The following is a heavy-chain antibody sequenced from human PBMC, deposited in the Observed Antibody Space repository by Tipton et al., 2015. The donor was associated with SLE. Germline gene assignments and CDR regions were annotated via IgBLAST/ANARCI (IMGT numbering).Heavy chain of an antibody. CDR3: ARDLPGVTTGQFDY. V-gene: IGHV4-4*07. CDR1: GGSISSHY. Sequence: TLSLTCTVSGGSISSHYWSWIRQPAGKGLEWIGRIHTSGNINYNPSLKSRVTMSLDTSKNQFSLRLSSVTAADTAVYYCARDLPGVTTGQFDYWGQGTLVTVSS. J-gene: IGHJ4*02. D-gene: IGHD4-11*01. CDR2: IHTSGNI.